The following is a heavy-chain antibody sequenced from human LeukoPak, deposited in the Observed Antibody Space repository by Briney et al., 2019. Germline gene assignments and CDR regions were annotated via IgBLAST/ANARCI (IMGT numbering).Heavy chain of an antibody. V-gene: IGHV1-18*01. CDR2: ISGYTGNT. Sequence: ASVKVSCKASGYTFTSYGISWVRLAPGQGLEWMGWISGYTGNTNYAQKLQGRVTMTTDTSTSTAYMELRSLRSDDTAVYYCAKEGHCSSTVCYDPYNWFDPWGQGTLVTVSS. CDR3: AKEGHCSSTVCYDPYNWFDP. J-gene: IGHJ5*02. D-gene: IGHD2-2*01. CDR1: GYTFTSYG.